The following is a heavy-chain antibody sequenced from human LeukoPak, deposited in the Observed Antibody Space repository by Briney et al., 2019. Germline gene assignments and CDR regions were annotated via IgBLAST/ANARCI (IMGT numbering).Heavy chain of an antibody. Sequence: SVKVSCKASGGTFSSYAISWVPQAPGQGLEWMGRIIPIFGTANYAQKFQGRVTITTDESTSTAYMELSSLRSEDTAVYYCAREKMPRHDGLDYWGQGTLVTVSS. J-gene: IGHJ4*02. CDR3: AREKMPRHDGLDY. CDR1: GGTFSSYA. CDR2: IIPIFGTA. V-gene: IGHV1-69*05. D-gene: IGHD5-24*01.